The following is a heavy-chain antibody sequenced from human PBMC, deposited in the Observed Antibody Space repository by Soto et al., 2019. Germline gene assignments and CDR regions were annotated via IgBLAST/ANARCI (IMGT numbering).Heavy chain of an antibody. CDR1: GGSISSSNW. CDR3: ARVPRGYDSSGYYFYYYGMDV. J-gene: IGHJ6*02. CDR2: IYHSGST. V-gene: IGHV4-4*02. D-gene: IGHD3-22*01. Sequence: SSETLSLTXAVSGGSISSSNWWSWVRQPPGKGLEWIGEIYHSGSTNYNPSLKSRVTISVDKSKNQFSLKLSSVTAADTAVYYCARVPRGYDSSGYYFYYYGMDVWGQGTTVTVSS.